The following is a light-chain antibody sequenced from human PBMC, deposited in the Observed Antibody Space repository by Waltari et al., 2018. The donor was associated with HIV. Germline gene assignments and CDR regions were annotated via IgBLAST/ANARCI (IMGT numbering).Light chain of an antibody. V-gene: IGLV1-51*01. CDR1: RSHLGNTY. Sequence: QSVLTQPPSVSAAPGQKVNISCSGSRSHLGNTYVTCYQQLPGTAPKLLIYDNNKRPSGIPDRFSGSKSGTSATLGITGLQTGDEADYYCGAWDSSLSAVVFGTGTKVTVL. CDR2: DNN. J-gene: IGLJ1*01. CDR3: GAWDSSLSAVV.